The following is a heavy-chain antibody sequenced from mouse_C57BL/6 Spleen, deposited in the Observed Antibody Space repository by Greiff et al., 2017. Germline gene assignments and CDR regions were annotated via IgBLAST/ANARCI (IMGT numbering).Heavy chain of an antibody. Sequence: EVMLVESEGGLVQPGSSMKLSCTASGFTFSDYYMAWVRQVPEKGLEWVANINYDGSSTYYLDSLKSRFIISRDNAKNILYLQMSSLKSEDTATYYCARGDTTVVAPFAYWGQGTLVTVSA. J-gene: IGHJ3*01. D-gene: IGHD1-1*01. CDR1: GFTFSDYY. V-gene: IGHV5-16*01. CDR3: ARGDTTVVAPFAY. CDR2: INYDGSST.